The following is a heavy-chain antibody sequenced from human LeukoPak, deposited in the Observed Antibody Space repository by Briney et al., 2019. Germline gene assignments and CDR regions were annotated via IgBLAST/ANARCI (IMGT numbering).Heavy chain of an antibody. V-gene: IGHV1-2*02. CDR3: AREFSGSGSYWVRGMDV. Sequence: ASVKVSCKASGYTFTGYYMHWVRQAPGQGLEWMGWINPNSGGTNYAQKFQGRVTMTRDTSISTACMELSRLRSDDTAVYYCAREFSGSGSYWVRGMDVWGQGTTVTVSS. CDR2: INPNSGGT. D-gene: IGHD3-10*01. CDR1: GYTFTGYY. J-gene: IGHJ6*02.